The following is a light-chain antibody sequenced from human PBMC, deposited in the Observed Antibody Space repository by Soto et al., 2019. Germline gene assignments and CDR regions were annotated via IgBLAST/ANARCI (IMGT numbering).Light chain of an antibody. V-gene: IGKV3-20*01. CDR1: QTVSSNF. J-gene: IGKJ1*01. CDR3: QQYGSSPET. Sequence: VTQTPDTLSVSPGERATLSCRASQTVSSNFLAWYQQRPGQAPRLLIYGASSRAAGIPDRFSGSGSGTDFTLTISRLEPEDLAVYYCQQYGSSPETFGQGTKVDIK. CDR2: GAS.